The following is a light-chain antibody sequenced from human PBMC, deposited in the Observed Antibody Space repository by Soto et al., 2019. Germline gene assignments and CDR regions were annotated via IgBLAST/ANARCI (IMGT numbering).Light chain of an antibody. CDR1: QSVSSSY. CDR2: GAS. J-gene: IGKJ4*01. Sequence: EIVLTQSPGTLSLSPGERATLSCRASQSVSSSYLAWYQQKPGQAPRLLIYGASSRATGIPDRFSGSGSGTDFTITIGRMEPEDFAVYYCQQVSSYPLTFGGGTKVDIK. CDR3: QQVSSYPLT. V-gene: IGKV3-20*01.